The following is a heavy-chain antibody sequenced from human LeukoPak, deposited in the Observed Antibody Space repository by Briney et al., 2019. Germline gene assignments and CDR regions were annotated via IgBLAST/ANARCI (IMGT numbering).Heavy chain of an antibody. Sequence: GESLQISCQGSGYMFTSYWIGWVRQMPGKGLEWMGIIYPGDSASKYSPSLQGQVTISADKSINTAYLQWSSLKASDTAMYYCARHTTSSGYYSGTHYYGMDVWGQGTTVTVSS. CDR2: IYPGDSAS. CDR1: GYMFTSYW. J-gene: IGHJ6*02. CDR3: ARHTTSSGYYSGTHYYGMDV. D-gene: IGHD3-22*01. V-gene: IGHV5-51*01.